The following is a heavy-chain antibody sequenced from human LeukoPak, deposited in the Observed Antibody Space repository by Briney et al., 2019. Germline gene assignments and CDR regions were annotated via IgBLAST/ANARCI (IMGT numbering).Heavy chain of an antibody. D-gene: IGHD3-10*01. CDR2: INHSGST. CDR3: ARDHRGIDY. CDR1: GGSFSGYY. J-gene: IGHJ4*02. V-gene: IGHV4-34*01. Sequence: SETLSLTCAVYGGSFSGYYWSWIRQPPGKGLEWIGEINHSGSTNYNPPLKSRVTISVDTSKNQFSLKLSSVTAADTAVYYCARDHRGIDYWGQGTLVTVSS.